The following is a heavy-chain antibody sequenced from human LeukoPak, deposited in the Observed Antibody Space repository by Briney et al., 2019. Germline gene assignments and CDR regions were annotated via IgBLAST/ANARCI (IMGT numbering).Heavy chain of an antibody. CDR3: TRRQTTVTTLDY. CDR1: GFTFSGSA. Sequence: GGSLRLSCAASGFTFSGSAMHWVRQASGKGLEWVGRIRSKANRYATAYAASVKGRFTISRDDSKNTAYLQTNSLKTEDTAVYCCTRRQTTVTTLDYWGQGTLVTVSS. D-gene: IGHD4-17*01. J-gene: IGHJ4*02. V-gene: IGHV3-73*01. CDR2: IRSKANRYAT.